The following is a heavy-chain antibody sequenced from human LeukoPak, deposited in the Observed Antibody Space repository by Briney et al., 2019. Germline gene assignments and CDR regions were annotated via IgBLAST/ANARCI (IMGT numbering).Heavy chain of an antibody. CDR2: ISSRSSTI. D-gene: IGHD3-10*01. J-gene: IGHJ4*02. V-gene: IGHV3-48*01. CDR3: ATLEFADS. Sequence: GGSLRISCAASGITFITHSLNWVRQVPGKGLEWISYISSRSSTIYYADSVRGRFTISRDDANSSLYLQMNSLRADDTAVYYCATLEFADSWGQGTPVTVSS. CDR1: GITFITHS.